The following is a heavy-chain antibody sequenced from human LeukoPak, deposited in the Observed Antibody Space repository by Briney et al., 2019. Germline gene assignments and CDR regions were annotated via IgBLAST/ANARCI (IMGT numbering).Heavy chain of an antibody. V-gene: IGHV4-61*02. J-gene: IGHJ4*02. Sequence: PSETLSLTCTVSGGSISSGSYYWSWIRQPAGKGLEWIGRIYTSGSTNYNPSLKSRVTISVDTSKNQFSLKLSSVTAADTAVYYCARDGRAAAGTIDYWGQGTLVTVSS. CDR1: GGSISSGSYY. CDR3: ARDGRAAAGTIDY. D-gene: IGHD6-13*01. CDR2: IYTSGST.